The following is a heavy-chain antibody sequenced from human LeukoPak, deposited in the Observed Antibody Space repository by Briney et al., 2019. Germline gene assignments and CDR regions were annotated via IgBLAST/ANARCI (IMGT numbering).Heavy chain of an antibody. V-gene: IGHV4-59*01. CDR1: GGSISNYY. D-gene: IGHD5-24*01. J-gene: IGHJ4*02. CDR3: ARDRDGYNPFDY. Sequence: SKTLSLTCTVSGGSISNYYWSWIRQPPGKGLEWIGYIYYSGSTNYNPSLKSRVTISIDTSKNQFSLKLSSVTAADTAVYYCARDRDGYNPFDYWGQGTLVTVSS. CDR2: IYYSGST.